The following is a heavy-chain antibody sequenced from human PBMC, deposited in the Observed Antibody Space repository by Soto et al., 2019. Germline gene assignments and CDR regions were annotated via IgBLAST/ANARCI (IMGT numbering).Heavy chain of an antibody. Sequence: GESLKISCKGSGYSFTSYWIGWVRQMPGKGLEWMGIIYPGDSDTRYSPSFQGQVTISADKSISTAYLQWSSLKASDTAMYYCARQETYYYDSSGYSPNAFDIWGQGTMVTVSS. J-gene: IGHJ3*02. CDR3: ARQETYYYDSSGYSPNAFDI. V-gene: IGHV5-51*01. D-gene: IGHD3-22*01. CDR1: GYSFTSYW. CDR2: IYPGDSDT.